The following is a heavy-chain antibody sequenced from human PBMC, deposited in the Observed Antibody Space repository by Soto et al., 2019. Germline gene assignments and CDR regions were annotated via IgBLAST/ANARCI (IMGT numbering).Heavy chain of an antibody. D-gene: IGHD1-26*01. CDR3: ARRYGGNFDY. V-gene: IGHV4-59*01. CDR2: IYYSGSA. Sequence: PSETLSLTCSVSGGSISNYYWSWIRQPPGKGLEWIGYIYYSGSANYNPSLKSRVTISVDTSKNQFSLKLSSVTAADTAVYYCARRYGGNFDYWGQGNLVTVSS. J-gene: IGHJ4*02. CDR1: GGSISNYY.